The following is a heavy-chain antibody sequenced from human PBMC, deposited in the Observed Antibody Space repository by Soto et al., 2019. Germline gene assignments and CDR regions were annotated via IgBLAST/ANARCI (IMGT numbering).Heavy chain of an antibody. V-gene: IGHV1-69*12. CDR3: ASLDSSGYYSGVGAFDI. CDR1: GGTFSSYA. Sequence: QVQLVQSGAEVKKPGSSVKVSCKASGGTFSSYAISWVRQAPGQGLEWMGGIIPIFGTANYAQKFQGRVTITADDSKSTAYMELSSLRSEDTALYYGASLDSSGYYSGVGAFDIWGQGTMVTVSS. CDR2: IIPIFGTA. J-gene: IGHJ3*02. D-gene: IGHD3-22*01.